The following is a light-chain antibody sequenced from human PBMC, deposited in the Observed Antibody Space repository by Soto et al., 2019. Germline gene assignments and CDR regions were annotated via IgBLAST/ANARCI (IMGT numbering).Light chain of an antibody. J-gene: IGKJ1*01. Sequence: DIPMTQSPSTLSASVGDRVIITCRASQSISSWLAWYQQKPGKAPNLLIYRASTLKIGIPSRFSGSGSGTEFTLTISSLQPDDFATYYCQQYDRASWTFGPGTKVEIK. CDR1: QSISSW. CDR3: QQYDRASWT. V-gene: IGKV1-5*03. CDR2: RAS.